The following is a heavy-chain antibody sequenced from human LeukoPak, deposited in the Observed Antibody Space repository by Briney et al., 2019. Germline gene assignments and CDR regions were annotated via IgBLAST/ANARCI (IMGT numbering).Heavy chain of an antibody. Sequence: ASETLSLTCAVSGYSISSGYYWGWIRQPPGKGLEWIGSIYHSGSTYYNPSLKSRVTISVDTSKNQFSLKLSSLTAADTAVHYCARHKGAEITIFGVVTRKPFDYWGQGTLVTVSS. V-gene: IGHV4-38-2*01. CDR1: GYSISSGYY. J-gene: IGHJ4*02. CDR3: ARHKGAEITIFGVVTRKPFDY. D-gene: IGHD3-3*01. CDR2: IYHSGST.